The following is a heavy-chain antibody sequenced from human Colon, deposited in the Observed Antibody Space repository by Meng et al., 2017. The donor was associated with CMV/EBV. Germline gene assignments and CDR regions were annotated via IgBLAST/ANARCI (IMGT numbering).Heavy chain of an antibody. CDR1: GFSLNTYEVG. J-gene: IGHJ4*02. Sequence: QMTLKESGPPLVKPKQSLTLTCTFSGFSLNTYEVGVGWFRQPPGKAPEWLALIYWDDDKRYRSSLGNRLTLTHDASKNQVVLTMTDMDPVDTATYYCAHKSLPAAFFDYWSQGTLVTVSS. CDR3: AHKSLPAAFFDY. CDR2: IYWDDDK. V-gene: IGHV2-5*02. D-gene: IGHD2-2*01.